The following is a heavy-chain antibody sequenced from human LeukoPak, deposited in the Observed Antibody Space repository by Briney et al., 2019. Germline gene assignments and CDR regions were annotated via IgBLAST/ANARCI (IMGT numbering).Heavy chain of an antibody. D-gene: IGHD3-10*01. CDR2: ISAYNGNT. J-gene: IGHJ4*02. CDR1: GYTFTSYG. V-gene: IGHV1-18*01. Sequence: VASVKVSCKASGYTFTSYGISWVRQAPGQGLEWMGWISAYNGNTNYAQKLQGRVTMTTDTSTSTAYMELRSLRSDDTAVYYCARDLNDVYYSSGRYGYWGQGTLVTVSS. CDR3: ARDLNDVYYSSGRYGY.